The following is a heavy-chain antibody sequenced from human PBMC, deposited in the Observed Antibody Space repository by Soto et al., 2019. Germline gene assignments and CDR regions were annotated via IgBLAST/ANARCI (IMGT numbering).Heavy chain of an antibody. Sequence: QVQLVQSGAEVKKPGASVKVSCKASGYTFTSYDINWVRQATGQGLEWMGWVNPNSGTTGYAQKFQGRVTMTRNTSITTAYMELSSLRSEDTAVYYCAREISGSYGFDYWGQGTLVTVSS. CDR1: GYTFTSYD. CDR2: VNPNSGTT. D-gene: IGHD1-26*01. J-gene: IGHJ4*02. CDR3: AREISGSYGFDY. V-gene: IGHV1-8*01.